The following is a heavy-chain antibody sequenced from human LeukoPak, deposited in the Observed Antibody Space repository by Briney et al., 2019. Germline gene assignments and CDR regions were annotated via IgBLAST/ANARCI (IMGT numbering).Heavy chain of an antibody. Sequence: SETLSLTCTVSGGSICSYYWSWIRQPAGKGLEWIGRIYTSGSTNYNPSLKSRVTMSVDTSKNQFSLKLSSVTAADTAVYYCARFMYSGSSDAFDIWGQGTMVTVSS. CDR2: IYTSGST. J-gene: IGHJ3*02. CDR1: GGSICSYY. V-gene: IGHV4-4*07. D-gene: IGHD1-26*01. CDR3: ARFMYSGSSDAFDI.